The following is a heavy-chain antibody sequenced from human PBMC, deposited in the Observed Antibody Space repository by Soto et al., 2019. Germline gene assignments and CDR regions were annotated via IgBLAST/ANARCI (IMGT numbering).Heavy chain of an antibody. V-gene: IGHV1-18*04. D-gene: IGHD5-12*01. CDR2: IKTDNGDT. J-gene: IGHJ5*02. CDR3: ATSYDSRFHT. Sequence: QLQLVQSGAEVERPGASVRVSCKAYGYPFSKYGISWIRQAPGQGLEWMGWIKTDNGDTNYAQKFQGRVTMTTDTYSNTAYMDLRSLRSDDTAVYYCATSYDSRFHTWGQGNLVSVSS. CDR1: GYPFSKYG.